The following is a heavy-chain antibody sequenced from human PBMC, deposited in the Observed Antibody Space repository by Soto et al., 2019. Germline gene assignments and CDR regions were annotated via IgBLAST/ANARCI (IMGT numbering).Heavy chain of an antibody. J-gene: IGHJ5*02. CDR2: IIPIFGTA. V-gene: IGHV1-69*13. CDR3: ARDYRGLGWFDP. CDR1: GGTFSSYA. D-gene: IGHD3-16*02. Sequence: ASVKVSCKASGGTFSSYAISWVRQAPGQGLEWMGGIIPIFGTANYAQKFQGRVTITADESTSTAYMELSSLRSEDTAVYYCARDYRGLGWFDPWGQGTLVTVSS.